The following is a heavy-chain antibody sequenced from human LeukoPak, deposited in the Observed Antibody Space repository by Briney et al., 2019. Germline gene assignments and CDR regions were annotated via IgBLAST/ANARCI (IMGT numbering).Heavy chain of an antibody. CDR3: AKSIEYCGADCYGYFDL. CDR2: INPNSGAT. CDR1: GYTFTGYY. D-gene: IGHD2-21*02. J-gene: IGHJ2*01. Sequence: ASVKVSCKASGYTFTGYYMHWVRQAPGQGLEWMGRINPNSGATNYAQKFQGRVTMTRDTSIRTAYMELTTLRSDDAAVYYCAKSIEYCGADCYGYFDLWGRGTLVTVSS. V-gene: IGHV1-2*06.